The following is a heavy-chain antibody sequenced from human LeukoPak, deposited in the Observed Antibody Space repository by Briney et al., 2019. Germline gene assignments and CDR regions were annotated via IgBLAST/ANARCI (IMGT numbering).Heavy chain of an antibody. J-gene: IGHJ4*02. Sequence: ASVKVSCKASGYTFTSYDINWVRQATGQGLEWMGWMNPNSGNTGYAQKFQGRVTMTRDTSISTAYMELSRLRSDDTAVYYCARVYSSSSPTDYWGQGTLVTVSS. CDR2: MNPNSGNT. CDR1: GYTFTSYD. D-gene: IGHD6-6*01. CDR3: ARVYSSSSPTDY. V-gene: IGHV1-8*01.